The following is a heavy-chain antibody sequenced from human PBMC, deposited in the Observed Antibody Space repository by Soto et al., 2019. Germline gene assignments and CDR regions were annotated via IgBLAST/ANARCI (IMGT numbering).Heavy chain of an antibody. Sequence: TLSLTCAVYGGSFSGYYWRWIRQPPGKGLEGIGEINHSGSTNYNPSLKSRVTISVDTSKNQFSLKLSSVTAADTAVYYCARRVWFGELNPSEYWGRRTLGAV. J-gene: IGHJ4*02. D-gene: IGHD3-10*01. CDR2: INHSGST. V-gene: IGHV4-34*01. CDR1: GGSFSGYY. CDR3: ARRVWFGELNPSEY.